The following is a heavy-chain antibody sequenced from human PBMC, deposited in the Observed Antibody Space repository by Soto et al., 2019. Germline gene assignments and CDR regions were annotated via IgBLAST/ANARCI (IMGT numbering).Heavy chain of an antibody. CDR1: GGSISSGDYY. V-gene: IGHV4-30-4*01. CDR3: ARVADCSGGSCYLSVDY. J-gene: IGHJ4*02. CDR2: IYYSGST. D-gene: IGHD2-15*01. Sequence: QVQLQESGPGLVKPSQTLSLTCTVSGGSISSGDYYWSWIRQPPGKGLEWIGYIYYSGSTYYNPSLKSRVTISVDTSKNQFSLKLSSVTAADTAVYYCARVADCSGGSCYLSVDYWGQGTLVTVSS.